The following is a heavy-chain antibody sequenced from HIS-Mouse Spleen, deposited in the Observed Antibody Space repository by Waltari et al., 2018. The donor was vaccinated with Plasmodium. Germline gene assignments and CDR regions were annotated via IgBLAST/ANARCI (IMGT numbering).Heavy chain of an antibody. Sequence: EVQLVESGGGLVQPGGSLRLSCAASGFPFIRYSLNWVSQAPGKGLEWVSYISSSSSTIYYADSVKGRFTISRDNAKNSLYLQMNSLRAEDTAVYYCARVNSGSYYWFDPWGQGTLVTVSS. CDR1: GFPFIRYS. D-gene: IGHD1-26*01. V-gene: IGHV3-48*01. J-gene: IGHJ5*02. CDR3: ARVNSGSYYWFDP. CDR2: ISSSSSTI.